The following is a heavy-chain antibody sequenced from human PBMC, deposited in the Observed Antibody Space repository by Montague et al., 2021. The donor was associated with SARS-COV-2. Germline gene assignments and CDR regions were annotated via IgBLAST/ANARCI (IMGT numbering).Heavy chain of an antibody. CDR2: IYYSGST. D-gene: IGHD2-15*01. CDR1: GGSISSYY. CDR3: ARLEAGDCSGGSCYSSWFDP. J-gene: IGHJ5*02. V-gene: IGHV4-59*08. Sequence: SETLSLTCTVSGGSISSYYWSWIRQHPGKGLEWFGFIYYSGSTNYNPSLKSRVTISVDTSKNQFSLKLSSVTAADTAVYYCARLEAGDCSGGSCYSSWFDPWGQGTLVTVSS.